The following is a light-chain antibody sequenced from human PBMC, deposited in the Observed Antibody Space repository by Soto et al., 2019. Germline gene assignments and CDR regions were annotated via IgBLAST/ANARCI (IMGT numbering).Light chain of an antibody. Sequence: DIVMTQSPDSLAVSLGERATINCKSSQSVLYSSNNKNYLAWYQQKPGQPPRKLISWASARESGVPDRFSGSGSGTDFTLTISRLQAEDVAVYYCQQFYTTLGTFGQGTKLEIK. CDR2: WAS. CDR1: QSVLYSSNNKNY. J-gene: IGKJ2*01. CDR3: QQFYTTLGT. V-gene: IGKV4-1*01.